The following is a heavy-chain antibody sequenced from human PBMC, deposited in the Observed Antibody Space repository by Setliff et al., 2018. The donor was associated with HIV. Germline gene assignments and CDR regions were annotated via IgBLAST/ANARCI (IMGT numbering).Heavy chain of an antibody. CDR3: ARGYDYGDYFDY. J-gene: IGHJ4*02. D-gene: IGHD4-17*01. V-gene: IGHV1-18*01. Sequence: GASVKVSCKASGYTFTSYGISWVRQAPGQGLEWMGWINPNSGGTNYAQKFQGRVTITADESTSTAYMELSSLRSEDTAVYYCARGYDYGDYFDYWGQGTLVTVSS. CDR2: INPNSGGT. CDR1: GYTFTSYG.